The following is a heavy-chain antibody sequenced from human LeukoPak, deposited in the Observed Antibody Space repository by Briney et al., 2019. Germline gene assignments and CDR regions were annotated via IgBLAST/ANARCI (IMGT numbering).Heavy chain of an antibody. D-gene: IGHD6-19*01. J-gene: IGHJ5*02. CDR3: ARVGIKRWRPNWFDP. CDR2: ISAYNGNT. Sequence: ASVKVSCKASGYTFTSYGISWVRQAPGRGLEWMGWISAYNGNTNYAQKLQGRVTMTTDTSTSTAYMELRSLRSDDTAVYYCARVGIKRWRPNWFDPWGQGTLVTVSS. V-gene: IGHV1-18*01. CDR1: GYTFTSYG.